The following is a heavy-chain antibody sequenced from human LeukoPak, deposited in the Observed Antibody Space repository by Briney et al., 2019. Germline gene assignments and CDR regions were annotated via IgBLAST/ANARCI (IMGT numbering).Heavy chain of an antibody. J-gene: IGHJ6*03. CDR2: ISGGGDRI. CDR3: AKAKDLTDYYYYYMDV. V-gene: IGHV3-23*01. CDR1: GFTFSNHA. D-gene: IGHD3-9*01. Sequence: SGGSLRLSCAASGFTFSNHAMSWVRQAPGKGLEWVSSISGGGDRINYADSVKGRFTISRDNSRNTLYLQMNSLRAEDTAVYYCAKAKDLTDYYYYYMDVWGKGTTATISS.